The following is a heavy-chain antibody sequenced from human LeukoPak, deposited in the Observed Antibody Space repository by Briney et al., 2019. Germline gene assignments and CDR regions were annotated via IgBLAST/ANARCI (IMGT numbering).Heavy chain of an antibody. CDR3: AREMRMIGNFDY. CDR2: INHSGST. V-gene: IGHV4-34*01. Sequence: PSETLSLTCAVYGGSFSGYYWSWIRQPPGKGLEWIGEINHSGSTNYNPSLKSRVTISVDTSKNQFSLKLSSVTAADTAVYYCAREMRMIGNFDYWGQGTLVTVSS. D-gene: IGHD1-14*01. J-gene: IGHJ4*02. CDR1: GGSFSGYY.